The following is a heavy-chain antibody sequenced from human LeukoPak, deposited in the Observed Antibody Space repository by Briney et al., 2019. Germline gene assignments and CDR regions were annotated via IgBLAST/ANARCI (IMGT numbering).Heavy chain of an antibody. V-gene: IGHV1-69*13. Sequence: ASVKVSCKASGGTFSSYAISWVRQAPGQGLEWMGGIIPIFGTANYAQKFQGRVTITADESTSTAYMELSSLRSEGTAVYYCARGDIAAAGTIDYWGQGTLVTVSS. J-gene: IGHJ4*02. CDR3: ARGDIAAAGTIDY. CDR1: GGTFSSYA. D-gene: IGHD6-13*01. CDR2: IIPIFGTA.